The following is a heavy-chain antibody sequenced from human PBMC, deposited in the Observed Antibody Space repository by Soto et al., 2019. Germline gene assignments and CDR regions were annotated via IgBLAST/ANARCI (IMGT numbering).Heavy chain of an antibody. V-gene: IGHV1-69*13. CDR3: ARSPVVVVAANYYGMDV. CDR1: GGTFSSYA. Sequence: SVKVSCKASGGTFSSYAISWVRQAPGQGLEWMGGIIPIFGTANYAQKFQGRVTITADESTSTAYMELSSLRSEDTAVYYCARSPVVVVAANYYGMDVWGQGTTVTVS. CDR2: IIPIFGTA. J-gene: IGHJ6*02. D-gene: IGHD2-15*01.